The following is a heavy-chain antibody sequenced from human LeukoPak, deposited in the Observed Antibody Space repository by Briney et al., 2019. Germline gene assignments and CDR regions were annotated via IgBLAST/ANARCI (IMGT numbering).Heavy chain of an antibody. J-gene: IGHJ4*02. Sequence: AGGSLRLSCAASGFTFSSYGMHWVRQAPGKGLEWVAVISYDGSNKYYADSVKGRFTISRDNSKNTLYLQMNSLRAEDTAVYYCAKDQGLWLGNYYFDYWGQGTLVTVSS. V-gene: IGHV3-30*18. CDR3: AKDQGLWLGNYYFDY. CDR2: ISYDGSNK. D-gene: IGHD3-10*01. CDR1: GFTFSSYG.